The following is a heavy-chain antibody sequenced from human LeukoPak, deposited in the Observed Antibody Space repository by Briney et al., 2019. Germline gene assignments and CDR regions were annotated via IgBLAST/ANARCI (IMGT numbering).Heavy chain of an antibody. CDR1: GYTFTGYY. CDR2: INPNSGGT. D-gene: IGHD2-2*01. V-gene: IGHV1-2*04. CDR3: ARANALHCSSTSCLFDY. Sequence: GASVKVSCQGSGYTFTGYYMHWVRQAPGQGLEWMGWINPNSGGTYSAQKFQGWVTMTRDTSISTAYMELSRLTSDDTAVYYCARANALHCSSTSCLFDYWGQGTLVTVSS. J-gene: IGHJ4*02.